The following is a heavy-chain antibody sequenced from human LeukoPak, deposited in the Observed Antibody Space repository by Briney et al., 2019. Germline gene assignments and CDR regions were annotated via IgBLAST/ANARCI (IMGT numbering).Heavy chain of an antibody. CDR1: GYTLTEVS. CDR2: FDPEDGKT. CDR3: HCIYSGSDYVLSNWFDP. Sequence: GASVKVSCKVSGYTLTEVSMHWVRQAPGKGLERMGGFDPEDGKTIYAQKFQGRVTMTEDTSTDTAYMELSSLRSEDTAVYYCHCIYSGSDYVLSNWFDPWGQGTLVTVSS. J-gene: IGHJ5*02. D-gene: IGHD5-12*01. V-gene: IGHV1-24*01.